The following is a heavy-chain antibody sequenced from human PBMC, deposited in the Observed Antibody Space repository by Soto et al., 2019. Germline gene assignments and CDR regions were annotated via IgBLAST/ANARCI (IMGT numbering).Heavy chain of an antibody. CDR2: INPNSGGT. J-gene: IGHJ4*02. CDR3: AKGTSLNVDYYDSSGYFDY. Sequence: ASVKVSCKASGYTFTGYYMHWVRQAPGQGLEWMGWINPNSGGTNYAQKFQGWVTMTRDTSISTAYMELSRLRSDDTAVYYCAKGTSLNVDYYDSSGYFDYWGQGTLVTVSS. D-gene: IGHD3-22*01. V-gene: IGHV1-2*04. CDR1: GYTFTGYY.